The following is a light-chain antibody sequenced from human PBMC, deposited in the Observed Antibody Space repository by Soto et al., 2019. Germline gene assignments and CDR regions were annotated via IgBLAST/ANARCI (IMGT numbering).Light chain of an antibody. CDR2: DVS. V-gene: IGLV2-14*01. CDR1: SSDVGAYNY. J-gene: IGLJ1*01. CDR3: SSYTSGSTLDV. Sequence: QSALTQPASVSGSPGQSITISCTGTSSDVGAYNYVSWYQQHPGKAPKLMIYDVSNRPSGVSNRFSGSKSGNTASLTISGLQAGDEADYYCSSYTSGSTLDVFGTGTKAPS.